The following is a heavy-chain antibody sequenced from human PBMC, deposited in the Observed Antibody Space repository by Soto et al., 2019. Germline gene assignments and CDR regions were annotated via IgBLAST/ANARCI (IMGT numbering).Heavy chain of an antibody. J-gene: IGHJ6*02. V-gene: IGHV4-39*01. CDR2: ISYSGDT. CDR3: ARHVRDTYYYGMDV. CDR1: GGSISSSRSY. Sequence: PSETLSPGGTVSGGSISSSRSYWGWFLQPPGKGLEWIGTISYSGDTYHNPSLKSRVTISADTSKNQFSLRLSSATVADTALYYCARHVRDTYYYGMDVWGQGTTVSVSS.